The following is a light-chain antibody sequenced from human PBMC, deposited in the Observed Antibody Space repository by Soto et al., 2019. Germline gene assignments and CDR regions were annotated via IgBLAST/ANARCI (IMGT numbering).Light chain of an antibody. CDR3: QQYNNWPPWT. J-gene: IGKJ1*01. Sequence: PGERATLSGRASQSVSSNLAWYQQKPGQAPRLLIYGASTRATGIPARFSGSGSGTEFTLTISSLQSEDFAVYYCQQYNNWPPWTFGQGTKVDIK. V-gene: IGKV3-15*01. CDR1: QSVSSN. CDR2: GAS.